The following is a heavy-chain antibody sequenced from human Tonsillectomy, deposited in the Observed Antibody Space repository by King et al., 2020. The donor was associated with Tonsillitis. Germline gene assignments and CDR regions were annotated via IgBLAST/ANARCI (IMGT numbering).Heavy chain of an antibody. CDR2: INPSGGST. CDR3: TRATRIVGTTPFDY. CDR1: GYTFTIYY. Sequence: QLVQSGADVKKPGASVKTSCKASGYTFTIYYIHWVRQAPGQGLDWMGVINPSGGSTSYAQKFQDRVTMTRDTSTSTVYMQLSSLRFEDTAIYYCTRATRIVGTTPFDYWGQGTLVTVSS. V-gene: IGHV1-46*03. J-gene: IGHJ4*02. D-gene: IGHD1-26*01.